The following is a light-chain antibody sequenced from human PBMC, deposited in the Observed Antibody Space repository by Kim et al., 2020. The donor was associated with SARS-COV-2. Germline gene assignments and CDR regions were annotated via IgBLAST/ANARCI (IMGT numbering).Light chain of an antibody. V-gene: IGLV3-1*01. J-gene: IGLJ3*02. CDR2: EDS. CDR3: QAWDSGTGV. CDR1: KLGDKY. Sequence: VSPGQTASIPCSGDKLGDKYVCWYQQKPGQSPVRVIYEDSRRPSGIPERFLGSNSGNTATLTISGTQAMDEADYYCQAWDSGTGVFGGGTQLTVL.